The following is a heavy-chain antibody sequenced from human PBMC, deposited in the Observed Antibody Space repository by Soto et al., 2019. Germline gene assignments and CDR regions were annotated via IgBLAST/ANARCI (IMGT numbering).Heavy chain of an antibody. CDR1: GFTFSSYG. CDR3: ARDERIQLWFFDV. J-gene: IGHJ4*02. V-gene: IGHV3-30*03. CDR2: ISYDGNEK. Sequence: QVELVEAGGGVVQPGRSLRLSCTASGFTFSSYGFPWVRHTPDKGLEWVAFISYDGNEKYYTDSVKGRFTISRDNSKKTLYLQMDSLRAEDTAVYFCARDERIQLWFFDVWGQGTPVTVSS. D-gene: IGHD5-18*01.